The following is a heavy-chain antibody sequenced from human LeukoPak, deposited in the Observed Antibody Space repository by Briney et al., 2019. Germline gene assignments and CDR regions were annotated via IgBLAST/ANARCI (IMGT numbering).Heavy chain of an antibody. CDR1: GFTFSSYW. J-gene: IGHJ5*02. CDR3: ARGPRGYDSSGGP. V-gene: IGHV3-7*01. D-gene: IGHD3-22*01. CDR2: IKQEGTET. Sequence: GGSLRLSCAASGFTFSSYWMSWVRQTPGKGLEWLANIKQEGTETYYVDSVKGRFTISRDNAKSSLYLQMNSLRAEDTAVYYCARGPRGYDSSGGPWGQGTLVTVSS.